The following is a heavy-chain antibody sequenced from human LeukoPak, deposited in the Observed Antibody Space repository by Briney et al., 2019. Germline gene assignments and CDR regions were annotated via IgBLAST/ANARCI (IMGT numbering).Heavy chain of an antibody. V-gene: IGHV3-11*01. Sequence: GGSLRLSCAASGFTFSDYYMSWIRQAPGKGLEWVSYISSSGSTIYYADSVKGRFTISRDNAKNSLYLQMNSLRAEDTAVYYCARDKGGYDILTGYLSPYYGMDVWGQGTTVTVSS. D-gene: IGHD3-9*01. CDR3: ARDKGGYDILTGYLSPYYGMDV. CDR1: GFTFSDYY. J-gene: IGHJ6*02. CDR2: ISSSGSTI.